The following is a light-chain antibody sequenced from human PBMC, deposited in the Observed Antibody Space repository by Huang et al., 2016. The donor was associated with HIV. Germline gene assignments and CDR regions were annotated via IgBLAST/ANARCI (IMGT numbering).Light chain of an antibody. CDR1: QGIRVD. V-gene: IGKV1-6*02. CDR3: LQDYNYPIT. Sequence: AIQMTQSPSSLSASIGDTVTITCRASQGIRVDLGWFQQKPGKAPKLLIYAASTLQSGVPSRFSGSASGTDCFTLTINNLQPEDYATYFCLQDYNYPITFGQGTRLDI. J-gene: IGKJ5*01. CDR2: AAS.